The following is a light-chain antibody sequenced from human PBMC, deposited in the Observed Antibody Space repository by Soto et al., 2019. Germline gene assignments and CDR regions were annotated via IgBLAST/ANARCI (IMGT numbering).Light chain of an antibody. Sequence: DIVMTQSPLSLPVTPGEPASISCRSSQSLLHSNGYNYLDWYLQKPGQSPQLLIYLGSNRASGVPDRFSGSGSGTDFTLKISRVEAEDVGVYYCMQGRVWPYVFGQGTNLEI. CDR2: LGS. J-gene: IGKJ2*01. CDR3: MQGRVWPYV. CDR1: QSLLHSNGYNY. V-gene: IGKV2-28*01.